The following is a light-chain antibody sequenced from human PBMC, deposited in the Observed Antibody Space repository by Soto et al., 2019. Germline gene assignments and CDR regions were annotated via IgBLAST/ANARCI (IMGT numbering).Light chain of an antibody. V-gene: IGKV3-15*01. CDR3: QQHDVWPAT. Sequence: EIVMTQSPATLSVSPGERATLSCRASQSLSSNLAWYQQKPGQAPRLLIYAASTRATGVPARFSGSGSGTEFTLTISSLQSEDFAVYFCQQHDVWPATFGQGTKVDIK. CDR2: AAS. J-gene: IGKJ1*01. CDR1: QSLSSN.